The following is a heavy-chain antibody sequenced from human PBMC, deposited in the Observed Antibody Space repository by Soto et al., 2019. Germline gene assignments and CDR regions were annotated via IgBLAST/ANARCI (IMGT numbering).Heavy chain of an antibody. J-gene: IGHJ5*02. CDR1: GFTFSSYA. Sequence: PGGSLRLSCAASGFTFSSYAMSWVRQAPGKGLEWVSAISGSGGSTHYADSVKGRFTISRDNSKNTLYLQMNSLRAEDTAVYYCAKGQYYYGSGSLARSNWFDPWGQGTLVTVSS. V-gene: IGHV3-23*01. D-gene: IGHD3-10*01. CDR2: ISGSGGST. CDR3: AKGQYYYGSGSLARSNWFDP.